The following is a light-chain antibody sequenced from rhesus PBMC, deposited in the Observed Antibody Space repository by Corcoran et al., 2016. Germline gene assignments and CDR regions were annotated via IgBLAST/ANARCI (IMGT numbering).Light chain of an antibody. CDR2: KAS. CDR3: QHSYGIPVT. V-gene: IGKV1-74*01. Sequence: DIQMTQSPSSLSASVGDRVTITCRASENVNNYLHWYQQKPGKAPNLLIYKASTLQSGVPSRFGGSGSGTDFTLTISSLQPEDFATYYCQHSYGIPVTFGPGTRLDI. CDR1: ENVNNY. J-gene: IGKJ3*01.